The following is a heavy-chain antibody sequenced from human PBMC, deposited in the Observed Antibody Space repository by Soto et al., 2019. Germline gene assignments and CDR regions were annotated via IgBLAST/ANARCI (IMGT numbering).Heavy chain of an antibody. V-gene: IGHV3-23*01. CDR2: ISGSGGST. J-gene: IGHJ5*02. Sequence: GGSLRLSCAASGFTFSSYAMSWVRQAPGKGLEWVSAISGSGGSTYYADSVKGRFTISRDNSKNTLYLQMNSLRAEDTAVYYCAKDPFVMVAAPEYNWFDPWGQGTLVTVSS. D-gene: IGHD2-15*01. CDR3: AKDPFVMVAAPEYNWFDP. CDR1: GFTFSSYA.